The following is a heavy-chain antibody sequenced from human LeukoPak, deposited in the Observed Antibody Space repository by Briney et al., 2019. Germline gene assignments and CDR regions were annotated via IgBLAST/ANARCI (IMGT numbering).Heavy chain of an antibody. J-gene: IGHJ4*02. D-gene: IGHD2/OR15-2a*01. CDR2: IYYSGST. V-gene: IGHV4-59*08. CDR1: GGSISSYY. CDR3: ATQILLCHYY. Sequence: SETLSLTCSVSGGSISSYYWSWIRQPPGKGLEWIGYIYYSGSTNYNPSLKSRVTISVDTSKNQFSLKLSSVTAADTAVYYCATQILLCHYYWGQGTLVTVSS.